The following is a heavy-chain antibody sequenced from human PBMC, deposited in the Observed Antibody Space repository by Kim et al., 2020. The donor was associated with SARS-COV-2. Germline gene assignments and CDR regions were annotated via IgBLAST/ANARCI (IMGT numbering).Heavy chain of an antibody. D-gene: IGHD2-21*02. CDR3: ARDLAYCGGDCMIDY. Sequence: QKFQGRVTSTADESTSTAYMELSSLRSEDTAVYYCARDLAYCGGDCMIDYWGQGTLVTVSS. J-gene: IGHJ4*02. V-gene: IGHV1-69*01.